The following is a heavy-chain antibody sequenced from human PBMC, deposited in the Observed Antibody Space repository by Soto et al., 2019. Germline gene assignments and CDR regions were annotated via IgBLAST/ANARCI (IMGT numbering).Heavy chain of an antibody. CDR2: ISNNGGST. D-gene: IGHD6-6*01. J-gene: IGHJ5*02. Sequence: GRTLKLSCSASEFTFSRVPTHWVRQAPGKGLEYISAISNNGGSTYYADPVNGRFTISRDNSKNTLYLQMSSLRPEDTAVYYCARSIAARLNWFDPWGQGP. V-gene: IGHV3-64D*06. CDR3: ARSIAARLNWFDP. CDR1: EFTFSRVP.